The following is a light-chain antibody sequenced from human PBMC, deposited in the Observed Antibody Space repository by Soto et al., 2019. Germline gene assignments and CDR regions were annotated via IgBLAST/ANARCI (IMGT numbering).Light chain of an antibody. CDR1: QSVSGY. Sequence: AIQLTQSPASVSASPGDRVTITCRAGQSVSGYLAWYQQKPGGAPKLLIYSASTLQSGVPSRFSGSGFGTDFTLAISGLQSEDFATYYCHQYYSFPPWSFGQGTKVDIK. V-gene: IGKV1-8*01. CDR3: HQYYSFPPWS. J-gene: IGKJ1*01. CDR2: SAS.